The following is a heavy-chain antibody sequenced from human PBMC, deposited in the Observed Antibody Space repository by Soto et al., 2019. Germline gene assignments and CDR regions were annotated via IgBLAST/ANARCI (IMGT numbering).Heavy chain of an antibody. CDR3: ARDGYYSNYYYYGMDV. J-gene: IGHJ6*02. CDR1: GFTFSSYA. Sequence: QVQLVESGGGVVQPGRSLRLSCAASGFTFSSYAIHWVRQAPGKGLEWVAVISSDGSNKYYADSVKGRFTISRDNFKDTRYLQMTTLRAEDTAVYYRARDGYYSNYYYYGMDVWGQGTTVTVSS. CDR2: ISSDGSNK. D-gene: IGHD4-4*01. V-gene: IGHV3-30-3*01.